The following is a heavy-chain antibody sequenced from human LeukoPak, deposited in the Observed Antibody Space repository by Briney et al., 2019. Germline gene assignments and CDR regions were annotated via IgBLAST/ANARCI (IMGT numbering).Heavy chain of an antibody. CDR1: GFTFSGYA. V-gene: IGHV3-33*01. D-gene: IGHD3-10*01. J-gene: IGHJ4*02. CDR3: ATNYGSGNTDHYFDY. Sequence: GGSLRLSCAASGFTFSGYAMHWVRQAPGKGLEWVTVVWSDGTNKYYADSVKGRFTVSRDNSKNTLFLQMNSLRAEDMAVYYCATNYGSGNTDHYFDYWGLGTLVTVSS. CDR2: VWSDGTNK.